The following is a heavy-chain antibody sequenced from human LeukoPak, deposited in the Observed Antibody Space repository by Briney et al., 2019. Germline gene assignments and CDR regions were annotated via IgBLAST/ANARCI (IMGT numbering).Heavy chain of an antibody. CDR3: AKVHDFWSGYVDY. D-gene: IGHD3-3*01. Sequence: GGSLRLSCAASGFTFRSYAMSWVRQAPGKGLKWVSDNSGSGGSTYHADSVKGRFTISRDNSKNMLYLQMNSLRAEDTAVYYCAKVHDFWSGYVDYWGQGTLVTVSS. CDR2: NSGSGGST. CDR1: GFTFRSYA. J-gene: IGHJ4*02. V-gene: IGHV3-23*01.